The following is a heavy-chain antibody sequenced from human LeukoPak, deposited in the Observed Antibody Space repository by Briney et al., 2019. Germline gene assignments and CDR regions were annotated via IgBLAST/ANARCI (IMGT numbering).Heavy chain of an antibody. V-gene: IGHV1-2*02. D-gene: IGHD5/OR15-5a*01. CDR2: INPNSGGT. J-gene: IGHJ6*03. CDR1: GYTFTGYY. CDR3: ARDLMPGLRVSYYYYMDV. Sequence: ASVKVSCKASGYTFTGYYMHWVRQAPGQGLEWMGWINPNSGGTNYAQKFQGRVTMTRDTSISTAYMELSRLRSDDTAVYYCARDLMPGLRVSYYYYMDVWGKGTTVTVSS.